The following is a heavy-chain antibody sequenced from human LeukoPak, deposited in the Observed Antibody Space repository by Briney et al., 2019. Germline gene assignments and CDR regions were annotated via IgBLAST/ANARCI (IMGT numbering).Heavy chain of an antibody. D-gene: IGHD3-10*01. CDR3: AKDQRIYGILYYIYMDV. Sequence: GALRLSCAASGFTFSSYWMSWVRQAPGKGLEWVAFARYDGSNTYYADSVKGRFTISRDNSKNTLYLEMDSLRTEDTAVYYCAKDQRIYGILYYIYMDVWGKGTTVTISS. J-gene: IGHJ6*03. CDR1: GFTFSSYW. CDR2: ARYDGSNT. V-gene: IGHV3-30*02.